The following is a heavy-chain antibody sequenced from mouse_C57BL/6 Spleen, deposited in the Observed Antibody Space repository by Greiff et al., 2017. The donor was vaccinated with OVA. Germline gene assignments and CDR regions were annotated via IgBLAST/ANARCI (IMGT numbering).Heavy chain of an antibody. V-gene: IGHV3-6*01. CDR3: ARGGTAQATDY. D-gene: IGHD3-2*02. Sequence: EVQLVESGPGLVKPSQSLSLTCSVTGYSITSGYYWNWIRQFPGNKLEWMGYISYDGSNNYNPSLKNRISITRDTSKNQFFLKLNSVTTEDTATYYCARGGTAQATDYWGQGTTLTVSS. CDR2: ISYDGSN. J-gene: IGHJ2*01. CDR1: GYSITSGYY.